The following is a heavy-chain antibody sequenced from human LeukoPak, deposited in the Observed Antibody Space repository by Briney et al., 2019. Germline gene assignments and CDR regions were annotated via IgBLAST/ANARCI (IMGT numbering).Heavy chain of an antibody. Sequence: KSGGSLRLSCAASGFTFSDYYMSWIRQAPGKGLEWVSYISSSSSYTNYADSVKGRFIISRDNAKNSVYLQMNSLRAEDTAVYYCARVYCSGGSCYPLPDYWGQGTLVTVSS. V-gene: IGHV3-11*05. D-gene: IGHD2-15*01. CDR2: ISSSSSYT. J-gene: IGHJ4*02. CDR1: GFTFSDYY. CDR3: ARVYCSGGSCYPLPDY.